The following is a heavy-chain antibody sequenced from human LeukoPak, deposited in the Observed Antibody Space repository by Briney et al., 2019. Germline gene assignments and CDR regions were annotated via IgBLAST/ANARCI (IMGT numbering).Heavy chain of an antibody. CDR2: INAGWSGI. Sequence: PGGSLRLSSAPSGVTFSSDWMRWGRQGPGKGLWCVARINAGWSGITYAESVKGRVTISRDNAKNTLYLQMDSLRAEDTGVYYCARSNQADDYWGQGTLVTVSS. V-gene: IGHV3-74*01. CDR1: GVTFSSDW. CDR3: ARSNQADDY. J-gene: IGHJ4*02. D-gene: IGHD1-14*01.